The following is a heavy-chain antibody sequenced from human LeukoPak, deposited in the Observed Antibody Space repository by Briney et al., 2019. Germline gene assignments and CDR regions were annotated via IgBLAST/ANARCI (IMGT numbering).Heavy chain of an antibody. Sequence: GGSLRLSCAASGFTFSSYSMNWVRQAPGKGLEGVSSISSSSSYIYYADSVKGRFTISRENAKNSLYLQMNSLRAEDTAVYYCAGGYSYGYDHYYYYYGMDVWGQGTTVTVSS. J-gene: IGHJ6*02. D-gene: IGHD5-18*01. CDR1: GFTFSSYS. V-gene: IGHV3-21*01. CDR2: ISSSSSYI. CDR3: AGGYSYGYDHYYYYYGMDV.